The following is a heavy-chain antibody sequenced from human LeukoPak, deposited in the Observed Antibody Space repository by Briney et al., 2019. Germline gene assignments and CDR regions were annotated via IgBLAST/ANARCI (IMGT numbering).Heavy chain of an antibody. J-gene: IGHJ6*02. V-gene: IGHV3-74*01. CDR3: ARVGCSGGSCYQGLYYYYGMDV. CDR2: INSDGSST. CDR1: GFTFSSYW. D-gene: IGHD2-15*01. Sequence: PGGSLRLSCAASGFTFSSYWMHWVRQAPGKGLVWVSRINSDGSSTRYADSVKGRFTISRDNAKNTLYLQMNTLRAEDTAVYYCARVGCSGGSCYQGLYYYYGMDVWGQGTTVTVSS.